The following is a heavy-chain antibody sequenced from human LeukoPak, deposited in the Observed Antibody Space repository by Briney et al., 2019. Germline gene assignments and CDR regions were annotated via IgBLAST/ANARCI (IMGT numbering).Heavy chain of an antibody. D-gene: IGHD3-22*01. J-gene: IGHJ4*02. CDR3: ARDLRHYYDSSGYYYLVYYFDY. Sequence: SQTLSLTCAISGDSVSSNSAAWNWIRRSPSRGLEWLGRTYCRSKWYNDYAVSVKSRITINPDTSKNQFSLQLNSVTPEDTAVYYCARDLRHYYDSSGYYYLVYYFDYWGQGTLVTVSS. CDR1: GDSVSSNSAA. V-gene: IGHV6-1*01. CDR2: TYCRSKWYN.